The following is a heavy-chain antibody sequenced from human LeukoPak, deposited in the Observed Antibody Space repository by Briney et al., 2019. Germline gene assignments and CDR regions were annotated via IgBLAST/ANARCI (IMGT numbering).Heavy chain of an antibody. D-gene: IGHD3-16*01. V-gene: IGHV3-7*04. CDR3: ARNYD. CDR2: INQDGGEK. Sequence: GGSLRLSCTASGFTFSSNWMTWVRQAPGKGLEWVANINQDGGEKYYEDSVKGRFAISRDNAKNSLYLQMNSLRVEDTAVYYCARNYDWGQGTLVTVSS. J-gene: IGHJ4*02. CDR1: GFTFSSNW.